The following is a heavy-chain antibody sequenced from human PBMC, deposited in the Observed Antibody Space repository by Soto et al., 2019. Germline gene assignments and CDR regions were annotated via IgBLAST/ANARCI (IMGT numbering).Heavy chain of an antibody. CDR3: ARATVTTLYYYYYYMDV. CDR1: GGTFSSYT. J-gene: IGHJ6*03. V-gene: IGHV1-69*02. Sequence: GASVKVSCKASGGTFSSYTISWVRQAPGQGLEWMGRIIPILGIANYAQKFQGRVTITADKSTSTAYMELSSLRSEDTAVYYCARATVTTLYYYYYYMDVWGKGTTVTVSS. D-gene: IGHD4-4*01. CDR2: IIPILGIA.